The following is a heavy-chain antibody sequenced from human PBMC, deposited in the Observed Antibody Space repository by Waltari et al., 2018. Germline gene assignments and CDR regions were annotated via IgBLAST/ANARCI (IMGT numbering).Heavy chain of an antibody. D-gene: IGHD3-22*01. J-gene: IGHJ4*02. CDR3: ASSSGYYSFSY. V-gene: IGHV4-38-2*01. Sequence: QVQMQESGSGLVKPSETLSLTCDVSGYSISSGYFWGWIRQPPGNGLEWIGGIFHSGRTNYNPSLKSRVTLSVDTSQNQISLKLSSVTAADTAVYYCASSSGYYSFSYWGQGTLVTVSS. CDR1: GYSISSGYF. CDR2: IFHSGRT.